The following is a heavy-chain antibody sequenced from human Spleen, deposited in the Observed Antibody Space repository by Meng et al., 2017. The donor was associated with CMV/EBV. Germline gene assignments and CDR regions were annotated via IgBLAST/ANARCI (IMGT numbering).Heavy chain of an antibody. CDR3: ARVSGGAATYSNFDF. CDR1: GDSISSGDYY. J-gene: IGHJ4*02. V-gene: IGHV4-30-4*08. CDR2: IYYSGST. Sequence: SETLSLTCTVSGDSISSGDYYWGWIRQPPGKGLEWIGSIYYSGSTYYNPSLKSRVSISVDTSKSRFSLNLSSVTAADTAVYYCARVSGGAATYSNFDFWGQGTLVTVSS. D-gene: IGHD2-15*01.